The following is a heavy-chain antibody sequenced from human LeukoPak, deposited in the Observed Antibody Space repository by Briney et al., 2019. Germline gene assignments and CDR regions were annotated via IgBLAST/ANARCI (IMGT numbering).Heavy chain of an antibody. CDR1: GGSISSSIYY. CDR3: ARGGWSDYEESGPFDI. V-gene: IGHV4-39*07. J-gene: IGHJ3*02. CDR2: IYYTGSA. D-gene: IGHD1-26*01. Sequence: SETLPVTCNVTGGSISSSIYYRCWIRQSPGKALECIGTIYYTGSAYYNPSLKSRVTLSVDTSRNRYSLKVTSVTAADTAVYHCARGGWSDYEESGPFDIWGQGTMVTVSS.